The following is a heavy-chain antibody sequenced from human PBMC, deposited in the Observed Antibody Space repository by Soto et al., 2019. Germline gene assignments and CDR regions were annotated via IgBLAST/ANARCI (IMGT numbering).Heavy chain of an antibody. CDR3: GRETLNYYSGMDV. Sequence: ASVKVSCKAYGYIFSNYYMHWLRQAPGQGREWLGVIKPSGGSVTYAKKFQGRVTMTRDTSTNTVYMELSSLSSEDAAVYYCGRETLNYYSGMDVWGQGTTVTVSS. CDR1: GYIFSNYY. CDR2: IKPSGGSV. J-gene: IGHJ6*02. V-gene: IGHV1-46*01. D-gene: IGHD3-10*01.